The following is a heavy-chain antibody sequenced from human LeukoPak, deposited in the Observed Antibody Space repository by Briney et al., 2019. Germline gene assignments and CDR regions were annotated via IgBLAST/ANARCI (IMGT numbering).Heavy chain of an antibody. CDR1: GGTFSSYA. D-gene: IGHD2-2*01. J-gene: IGHJ6*03. V-gene: IGHV1-69*13. CDR3: ARSGRCSSTSCYYYYYYMDV. Sequence: SVKVSCKASGGTFSSYAISWVRQAPGQGLEWMGGIIPIFGTANYAQKFQGRVTITADESTSTAYMELSSLRSEDTAVHYCARSGRCSSTSCYYYYYYMDVWGKGTTVTVSS. CDR2: IIPIFGTA.